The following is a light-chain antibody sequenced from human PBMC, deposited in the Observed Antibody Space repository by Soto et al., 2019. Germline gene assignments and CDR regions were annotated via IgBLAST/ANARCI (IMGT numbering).Light chain of an antibody. CDR2: VGTGGIVG. J-gene: IGLJ2*01. CDR1: SGYSNYK. V-gene: IGLV9-49*01. CDR3: GADHGSGSNFVSHVV. Sequence: QPVLNQPHSASASLGASVTLTCTLSSGYSNYKVDWYQQRPGKGPRFVMRVGTGGIVGSKGDGFPDLFSVLGSGLNRYLTIKNIQKENGSDYHCGADHGSGSNFVSHVVFCGGTKVTVL.